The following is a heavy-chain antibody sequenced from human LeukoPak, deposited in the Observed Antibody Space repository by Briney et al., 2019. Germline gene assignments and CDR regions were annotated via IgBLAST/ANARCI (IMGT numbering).Heavy chain of an antibody. CDR3: AGDRGYSGSFY. CDR2: IDTSGST. Sequence: SETLSLTCTVSGGSVSSYFWSWIRQPAGRGLGWIGHIDTSGSTNYNPSLKSRVTMSVDTSRNQFSLKLSSVTAADTAVYYCAGDRGYSGSFYWGQGTLVTVSS. CDR1: GGSVSSYF. D-gene: IGHD1-26*01. V-gene: IGHV4-4*07. J-gene: IGHJ4*02.